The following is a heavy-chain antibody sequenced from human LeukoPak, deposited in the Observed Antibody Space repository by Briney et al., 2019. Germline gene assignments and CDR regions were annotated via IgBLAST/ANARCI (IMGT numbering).Heavy chain of an antibody. D-gene: IGHD3-3*02. CDR3: ARDLAFDSLSDIMDV. CDR2: INPNDGDT. V-gene: IGHV1-2*02. CDR1: GYTFTDYY. Sequence: ASVKVSCKASGYTFTDYYMHWVRQAPGQGFEWMGWINPNDGDTNYAQKFQGRVTMTRDTSISTAYMELSRLRSDDTAVYYCARDLAFDSLSDIMDVWGQGTTVTVSS. J-gene: IGHJ6*02.